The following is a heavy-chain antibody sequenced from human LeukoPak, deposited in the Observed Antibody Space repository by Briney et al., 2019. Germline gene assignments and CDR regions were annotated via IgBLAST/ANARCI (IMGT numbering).Heavy chain of an antibody. V-gene: IGHV1-69*13. CDR3: ASVDTATYYFDY. D-gene: IGHD5-18*01. J-gene: IGHJ4*02. CDR2: IIPIFGTA. CDR1: GGTFSSYA. Sequence: ASVKVSCKASGGTFSSYAISWVRQAPGQGLEWMGGIIPIFGTANYAQKFQGRVTITADESTSTAYMELSSLRSEDTAVYYCASVDTATYYFDYWGPGTLVTVSS.